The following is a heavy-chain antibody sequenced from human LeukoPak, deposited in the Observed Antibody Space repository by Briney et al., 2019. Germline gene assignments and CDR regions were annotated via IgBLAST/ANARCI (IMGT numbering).Heavy chain of an antibody. D-gene: IGHD3-22*01. J-gene: IGHJ4*02. CDR2: ISAYNGDT. Sequence: GASVKVSCKASGYTFTSYGISWVRQAPGQGLEWMGWISAYNGDTNYAQKLQGRVTMTTDTSTSTAYMELRSLRSDDTAVYYCARVDGKYYYDSSGPAHYWGQGTLVTVSS. V-gene: IGHV1-18*01. CDR1: GYTFTSYG. CDR3: ARVDGKYYYDSSGPAHY.